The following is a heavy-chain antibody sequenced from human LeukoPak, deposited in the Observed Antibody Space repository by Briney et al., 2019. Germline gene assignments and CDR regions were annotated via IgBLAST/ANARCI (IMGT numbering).Heavy chain of an antibody. CDR3: ARDTSAYYGSGSYYPI. CDR2: IKSKADGGTT. Sequence: GGSLRLSCAASGFTFSNAWMSWVRQAPGKGLEWVGRIKSKADGGTTDYAAPVKGRFTISRDDSKTTLYLQMGSLRAEDMAVYYCARDTSAYYGSGSYYPIWGQGTLVTVSS. J-gene: IGHJ4*02. D-gene: IGHD3-10*01. V-gene: IGHV3-15*01. CDR1: GFTFSNAW.